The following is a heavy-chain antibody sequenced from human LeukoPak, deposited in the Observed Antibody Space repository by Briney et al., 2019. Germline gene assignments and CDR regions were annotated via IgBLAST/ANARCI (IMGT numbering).Heavy chain of an antibody. J-gene: IGHJ4*02. Sequence: GGSLRLSCAGSGFTFSRYGMHWVRQAPGKGLEWVTVVSDGGTHTYYADSVKGRFTISRDNSKNTLYLQMNSLRAEDTAVYYCAKDLAYDYVWGSYRYSPDYWGQGTLVTVSS. CDR2: VSDGGTHT. CDR1: GFTFSRYG. V-gene: IGHV3-30*18. CDR3: AKDLAYDYVWGSYRYSPDY. D-gene: IGHD3-16*02.